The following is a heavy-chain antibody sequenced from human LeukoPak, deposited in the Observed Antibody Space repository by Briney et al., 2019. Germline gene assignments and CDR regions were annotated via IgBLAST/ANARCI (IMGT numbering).Heavy chain of an antibody. D-gene: IGHD3-10*01. Sequence: GGSLRLSCAASGFTFSSYAMSWVRQAPGKGLEWVSAISGSGGSTYYADSVKGRFTISRDNSKNTLYLQMNSLRAEDTAVYYCAKLDGYYGIGGGAYFDYWGQGTLVTVSS. CDR1: GFTFSSYA. J-gene: IGHJ4*02. CDR3: AKLDGYYGIGGGAYFDY. V-gene: IGHV3-23*01. CDR2: ISGSGGST.